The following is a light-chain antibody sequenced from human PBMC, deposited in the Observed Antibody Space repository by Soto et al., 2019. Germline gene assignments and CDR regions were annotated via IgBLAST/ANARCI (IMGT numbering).Light chain of an antibody. V-gene: IGLV2-8*01. CDR1: SSDVGAYNY. CDR2: EVT. Sequence: QCTLTEPPTASGSRGQSVTISCTGTSSDVGAYNYVSWYQQYPAKAPKLIIYEVTKRPSGVPDRFSGSKSGNTASLTVSGLQAEDEADYYCSSYADNNRFFGTGTKVTVL. CDR3: SSYADNNRF. J-gene: IGLJ1*01.